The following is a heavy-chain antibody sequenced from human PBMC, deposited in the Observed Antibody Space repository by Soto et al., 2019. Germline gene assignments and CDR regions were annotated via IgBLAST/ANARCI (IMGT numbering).Heavy chain of an antibody. J-gene: IGHJ5*02. D-gene: IGHD2-2*01. V-gene: IGHV4-39*01. CDR2: IYYSGST. CDR3: ARVTLSRTWSNNWFDP. Sequence: SETLSLTCTVSGGSISSSSYYWGWIRQPPGKGLEWIGSIYYSGSTHYNPSLKSRVTISVYTSKNQFSLKLSSVTAADTAVYYCARVTLSRTWSNNWFDPWGQGTLVTVSS. CDR1: GGSISSSSYY.